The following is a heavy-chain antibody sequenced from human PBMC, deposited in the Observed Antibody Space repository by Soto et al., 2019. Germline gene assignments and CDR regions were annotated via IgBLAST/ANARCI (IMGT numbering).Heavy chain of an antibody. CDR2: ISAYNGNT. D-gene: IGHD3-3*01. V-gene: IGHV1-18*04. CDR3: ARDRMGRFLECPYYPLYGMDV. J-gene: IGHJ6*02. Sequence: GASVKVSRRASGYTFTSNGISWLRRATGQGLEWMGWISAYNGNTNYAQKRQRRFTMTTDTSTSTAYMELRSLRSDATAVYYCARDRMGRFLECPYYPLYGMDVWGQGTTVTVSS. CDR1: GYTFTSNG.